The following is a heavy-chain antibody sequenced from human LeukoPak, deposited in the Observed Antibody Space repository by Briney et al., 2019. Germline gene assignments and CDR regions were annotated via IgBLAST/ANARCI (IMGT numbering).Heavy chain of an antibody. J-gene: IGHJ4*02. CDR2: ISSNGGST. D-gene: IGHD2-21*02. CDR3: ARDPGGSNIVVVTAHFDY. Sequence: GGSLRLSCAASGFTFSSYAMHWGRQAPGKGLEYVSAISSNGGSTYYANSVKGRFTISRDNSKNTLYLQMGSLRAEDMAVYYCARDPGGSNIVVVTAHFDYWGQGTLVTVSS. V-gene: IGHV3-64*01. CDR1: GFTFSSYA.